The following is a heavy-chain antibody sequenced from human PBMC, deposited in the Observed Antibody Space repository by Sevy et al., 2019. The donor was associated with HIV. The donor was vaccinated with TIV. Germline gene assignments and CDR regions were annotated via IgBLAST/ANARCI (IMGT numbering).Heavy chain of an antibody. D-gene: IGHD2-2*01. CDR2: ISYDGSSK. CDR3: AILGVDCVSTNCYGMRSLSFDF. Sequence: GGSLRLSCAASGFTFSSFAMHWVRQAPGKGLEWVAVISYDGSSKYYPDSVKGRFTISKDNAKNTLYLQMNRLRPEDTPVYCCAILGVDCVSTNCYGMRSLSFDFWGQGTLVTVSS. J-gene: IGHJ4*02. CDR1: GFTFSSFA. V-gene: IGHV3-30-3*01.